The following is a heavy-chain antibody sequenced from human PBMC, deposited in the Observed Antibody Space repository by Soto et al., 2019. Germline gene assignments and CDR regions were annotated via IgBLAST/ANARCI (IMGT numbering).Heavy chain of an antibody. D-gene: IGHD3-3*01. J-gene: IGHJ6*02. V-gene: IGHV3-7*01. Sequence: GGSLRLSCAASGLTFSDYWMSWVRQAPGKGLEWVANINQDGSEKYYVDSVKGRFTISRDNAKSSLSLQVNSLRDEDTAVYYCARERPTTEYYDFWSGYYYNGMDVWGQGTTVTVSS. CDR2: INQDGSEK. CDR3: ARERPTTEYYDFWSGYYYNGMDV. CDR1: GLTFSDYW.